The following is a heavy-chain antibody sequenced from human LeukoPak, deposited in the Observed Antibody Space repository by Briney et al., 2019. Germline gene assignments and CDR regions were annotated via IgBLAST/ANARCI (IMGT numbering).Heavy chain of an antibody. CDR1: GGSISSYY. V-gene: IGHV4-59*08. J-gene: IGHJ3*02. CDR2: IYYSGST. D-gene: IGHD2-15*01. CDR3: ARQGPRGGSSFNAFDI. Sequence: SETLSPTCTVSGGSISSYYWSWIRQPPGKGLEWIGYIYYSGSTNYNPSLKSRVTISVDTSKNQFSLKLSSVTAADTAVYYCARQGPRGGSSFNAFDIWGQGTMVTVSS.